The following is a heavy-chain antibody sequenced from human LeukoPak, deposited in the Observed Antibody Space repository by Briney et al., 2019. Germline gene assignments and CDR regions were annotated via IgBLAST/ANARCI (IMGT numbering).Heavy chain of an antibody. V-gene: IGHV3-23*01. CDR1: GFIFSNYA. Sequence: PGGSLRLSCAASGFIFSNYAMSWVRQAPGKGLEWVSAISGSDDNTYYADSVRGRFTISRDNSKNTLYLQMNSLRVEDTAVYYCAKNRGYCSGGSCYGDYWGQGTLVTVSS. D-gene: IGHD2-15*01. J-gene: IGHJ4*02. CDR3: AKNRGYCSGGSCYGDY. CDR2: ISGSDDNT.